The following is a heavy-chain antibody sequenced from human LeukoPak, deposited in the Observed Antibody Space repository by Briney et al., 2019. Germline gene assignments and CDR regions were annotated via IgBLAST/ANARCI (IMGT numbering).Heavy chain of an antibody. CDR1: GFTFSSYS. CDR2: ISSSSSDI. Sequence: GGSLRLSCTASGFTFSSYSMNWVRQAPGKGLEWVSYISSSSSDIFYADSFKGRFTISRDNAQNSLYLQMNSLRVEDTAVYYCARDPPGALFDYWGQGTLVTVSS. J-gene: IGHJ4*02. D-gene: IGHD7-27*01. V-gene: IGHV3-21*01. CDR3: ARDPPGALFDY.